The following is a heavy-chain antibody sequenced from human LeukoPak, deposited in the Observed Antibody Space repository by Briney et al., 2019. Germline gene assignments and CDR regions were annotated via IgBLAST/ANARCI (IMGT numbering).Heavy chain of an antibody. J-gene: IGHJ3*02. CDR3: ARDPPYYAFDI. V-gene: IGHV4-34*01. Sequence: SETLSLTCAVYGGSFSGYYWSWIRQPPGKGLEWIGEINHSGSTNYNPSLKSRVTISVDTSKNQFSLKLSSVTAADTAVYYCARDPPYYAFDIWGQGTMVTVPS. CDR2: INHSGST. CDR1: GGSFSGYY. D-gene: IGHD1-26*01.